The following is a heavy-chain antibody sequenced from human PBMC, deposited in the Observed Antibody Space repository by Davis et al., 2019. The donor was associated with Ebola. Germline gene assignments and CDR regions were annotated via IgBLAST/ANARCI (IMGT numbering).Heavy chain of an antibody. CDR3: ARDMLLDAFDI. CDR2: IKQDGSEK. J-gene: IGHJ3*02. CDR1: GFTFSSYW. D-gene: IGHD2-8*01. Sequence: GESLKISCAASGFTFSSYWMSWVRQAPGKGLEWVANIKQDGSEKYYVDSVKGRFTISRDNAKNSLYLQMNSLRAEDTAVYYCARDMLLDAFDIWGQGTMVTVSS. V-gene: IGHV3-7*03.